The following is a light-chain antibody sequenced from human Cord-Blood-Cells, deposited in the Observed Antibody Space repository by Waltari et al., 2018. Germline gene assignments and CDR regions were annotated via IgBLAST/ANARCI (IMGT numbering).Light chain of an antibody. J-gene: IGKJ4*01. CDR3: QQYGSSPPLT. CDR2: GAS. V-gene: IGKV3-20*01. Sequence: IVLTQSPGTLSLSPGERATLSCRASQSVSSSYLAWYQQKPGQAPRLLIYGASSRATGIPDRFSGSGSGTDCTLTISRLEPEDFAVYYGQQYGSSPPLTFGGGTKVEIK. CDR1: QSVSSSY.